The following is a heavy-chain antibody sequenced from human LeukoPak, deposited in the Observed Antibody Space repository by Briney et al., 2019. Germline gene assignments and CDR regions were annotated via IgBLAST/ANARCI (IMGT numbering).Heavy chain of an antibody. Sequence: GGSLRLSCAVSGFTFNDYAMNWAHQAPGKGLEWVSFISGDGGSTYYADSVKGRFTISRDNSRNSLYLQMNSLRLGDTALYYCATDCSGNRCYSLWGQGTLVTVSS. V-gene: IGHV3-43*02. D-gene: IGHD2-15*01. CDR1: GFTFNDYA. CDR2: ISGDGGST. CDR3: ATDCSGNRCYSL. J-gene: IGHJ4*02.